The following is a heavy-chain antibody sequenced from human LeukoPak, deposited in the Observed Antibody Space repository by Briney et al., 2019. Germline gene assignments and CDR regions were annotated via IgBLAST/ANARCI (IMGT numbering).Heavy chain of an antibody. CDR2: IEQDGREK. J-gene: IGHJ4*02. D-gene: IGHD1-26*01. CDR3: ARERQGSSYYDGKESFDY. CDR1: AFTFRNSW. Sequence: GGSLKLSCVASAFTFRNSWMSWVRQVPGKGLEWVANIEQDGREKNYVGSVKGRFTISRDNGKYSLYLEMNSLRAEDTAVYFCARERQGSSYYDGKESFDYWGQGTLVTVSS. V-gene: IGHV3-7*01.